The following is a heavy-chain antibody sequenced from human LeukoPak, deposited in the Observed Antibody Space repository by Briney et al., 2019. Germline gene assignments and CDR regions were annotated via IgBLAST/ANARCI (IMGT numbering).Heavy chain of an antibody. CDR2: IYHSGST. CDR3: ARDRDYYDSSGYSGYFDY. D-gene: IGHD3-22*01. V-gene: IGHV4-31*03. CDR1: GGSISSGGYY. J-gene: IGHJ4*02. Sequence: PSQTLPLTCTVSGGSISSGGYYWSWIRQHPGKGLEWIGYIYHSGSTYYNPSLKSRVTISVDTSKNQFSLKLSSVTAADTAVYYCARDRDYYDSSGYSGYFDYWGQGTLVTVSS.